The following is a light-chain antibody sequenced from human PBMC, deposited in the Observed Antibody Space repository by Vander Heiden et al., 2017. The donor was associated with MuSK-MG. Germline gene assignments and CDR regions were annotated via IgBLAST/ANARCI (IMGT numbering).Light chain of an antibody. CDR1: SGESGVCNY. V-gene: IGLV2-11*01. J-gene: IGLJ2*01. Sequence: SALTQPRSVPGPPGQPLDFYLTGLSGESGVCNYVSGYQQHPGKAPKLMMYDMSKRPSGVPERFSGSKSGNTASLSISGLQAEDEADYYCCSYAGGYASGVVFGGGTKLTVL. CDR2: DMS. CDR3: CSYAGGYASGVV.